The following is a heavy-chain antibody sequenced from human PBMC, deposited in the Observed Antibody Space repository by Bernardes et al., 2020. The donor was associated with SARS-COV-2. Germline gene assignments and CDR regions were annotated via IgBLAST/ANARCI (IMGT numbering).Heavy chain of an antibody. CDR2: INPNSGGT. D-gene: IGHD6-19*01. CDR1: GYTFTGYY. Sequence: SVKVSCKASGYTFTGYYMHWVRQAPGQGLEWMGWINPNSGGTNYAQKFQGWVTMTRDTSISTAYMELSRLRSDDTAVYYCAREESSGAWGYYGMDVWGQGTTVTVSS. CDR3: AREESSGAWGYYGMDV. V-gene: IGHV1-2*04. J-gene: IGHJ6*02.